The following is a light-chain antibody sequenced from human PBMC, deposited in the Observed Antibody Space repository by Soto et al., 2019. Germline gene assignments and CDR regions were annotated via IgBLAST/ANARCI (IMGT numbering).Light chain of an antibody. J-gene: IGKJ3*01. V-gene: IGKV3-20*01. CDR1: QSVRSSY. CDR2: GAS. Sequence: EIVLTQSPCTLSFSPLERSTLSCRASQSVRSSYLAWYQQKPGQAPRLLIYGASSRATGIPDRFSGSGSGTDFTLPISRLEPEDFAVYYCQQYGDSPLFGPGTKVDIK. CDR3: QQYGDSPL.